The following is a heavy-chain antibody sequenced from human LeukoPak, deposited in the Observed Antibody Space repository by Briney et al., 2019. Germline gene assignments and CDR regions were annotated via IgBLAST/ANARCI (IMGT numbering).Heavy chain of an antibody. D-gene: IGHD3-22*01. J-gene: IGHJ4*02. Sequence: GGSLRLSCAASGFTFSSYAMHWVRQAPGKGLEWVAVISNDGSHKYYADSVKGRVTISRDDSRNTLFLQMNSLRAEDTAVYYCAKQYNEGSGPFEYWGQGTLVTVSS. CDR3: AKQYNEGSGPFEY. CDR1: GFTFSSYA. V-gene: IGHV3-30*18. CDR2: ISNDGSHK.